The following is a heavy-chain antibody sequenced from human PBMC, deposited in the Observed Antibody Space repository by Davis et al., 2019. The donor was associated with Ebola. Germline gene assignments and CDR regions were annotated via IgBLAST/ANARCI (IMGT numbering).Heavy chain of an antibody. CDR3: ARVYRPRPYYDSSGLGRSYYYGMDV. J-gene: IGHJ6*04. V-gene: IGHV3-30-3*01. Sequence: PGGSLRLSCAASGFTFSSYAMHWVRQAPGKGLEWVAVISYDGSNKYYADSVKGRFTISRENSKNTLYLQMNSLRAEDTAVYYCARVYRPRPYYDSSGLGRSYYYGMDVWGKGTTVTVSS. CDR1: GFTFSSYA. D-gene: IGHD3-22*01. CDR2: ISYDGSNK.